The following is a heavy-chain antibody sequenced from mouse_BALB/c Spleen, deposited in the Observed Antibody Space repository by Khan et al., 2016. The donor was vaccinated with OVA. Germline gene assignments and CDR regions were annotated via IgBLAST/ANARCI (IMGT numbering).Heavy chain of an antibody. CDR2: INPSTGYN. Sequence: QVQLKQSGAELAQPGASVKMSCNASGYTFINYWILWVKHRPGQGLEWIGYINPSTGYNEYNQNFQDKATLTADKSSSTAYMQLSSLTSEDSAVYYCARRGLRWDFDYWGQGTTLTVSS. CDR1: GYTFINYW. D-gene: IGHD1-1*01. J-gene: IGHJ2*01. V-gene: IGHV1-7*01. CDR3: ARRGLRWDFDY.